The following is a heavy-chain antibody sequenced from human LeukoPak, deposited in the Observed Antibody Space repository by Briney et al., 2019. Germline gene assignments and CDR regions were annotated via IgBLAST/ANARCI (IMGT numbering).Heavy chain of an antibody. CDR3: ARGGELLRPADY. Sequence: GGSLRLSCAASGFTFSNYWMSWVRQAPGKGLEWVANIKQDGSEKFYVDSVKGRFTISRDNAENSLYLQMNSLRAEDTAVYYCARGGELLRPADYWGQGALVTVSS. CDR2: IKQDGSEK. CDR1: GFTFSNYW. J-gene: IGHJ4*02. D-gene: IGHD1-26*01. V-gene: IGHV3-7*01.